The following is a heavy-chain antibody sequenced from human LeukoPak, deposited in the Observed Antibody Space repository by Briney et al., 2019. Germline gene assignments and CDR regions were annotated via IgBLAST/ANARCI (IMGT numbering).Heavy chain of an antibody. CDR2: INHSGST. CDR3: ARDTYCSGGSCYPDYYYYYMDV. J-gene: IGHJ6*03. Sequence: PSETLSLTCAVYGGSFSGYYWSWIRQPPGKGLEWIGEINHSGSTNYNPSLKSRVTISVDTSKNQFSLKLSSVTAADTAVYYCARDTYCSGGSCYPDYYYYYMDVWGKGTTVTISS. V-gene: IGHV4-34*01. CDR1: GGSFSGYY. D-gene: IGHD2-15*01.